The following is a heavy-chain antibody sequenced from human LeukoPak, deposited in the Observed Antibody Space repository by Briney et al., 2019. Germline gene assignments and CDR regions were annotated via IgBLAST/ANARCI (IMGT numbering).Heavy chain of an antibody. CDR3: ARVGVGRFLEWLRDYYYMDV. V-gene: IGHV3-74*01. D-gene: IGHD3-3*01. CDR1: GFTFSSYW. Sequence: GGSLRLSCAASGFTFSSYWMHWVRQAPGKGPVWVSRINSDGSSTSYADSVKGRFTISRDNAKNTLYLQMNSLRAEDTAVYYCARVGVGRFLEWLRDYYYMDVWGEGTTVTVSS. CDR2: INSDGSST. J-gene: IGHJ6*03.